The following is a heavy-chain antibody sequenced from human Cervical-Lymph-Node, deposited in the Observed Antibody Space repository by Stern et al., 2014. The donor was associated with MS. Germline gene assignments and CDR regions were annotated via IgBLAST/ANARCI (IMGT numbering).Heavy chain of an antibody. D-gene: IGHD1-1*01. CDR1: GGSISSGDYY. V-gene: IGHV4-31*03. J-gene: IGHJ6*02. CDR2: ISSSGST. Sequence: VQLVESGPGLVKPSQTLSLTCTVSGGSISSGDYYLSWIRQRPGMGLEWLGNISSSGSTYYNPSLKSRVTISVDTSKNQFSLKLNSVTAADTAVYYCARAGDYYTMDGWGQGTTVTVSS. CDR3: ARAGDYYTMDG.